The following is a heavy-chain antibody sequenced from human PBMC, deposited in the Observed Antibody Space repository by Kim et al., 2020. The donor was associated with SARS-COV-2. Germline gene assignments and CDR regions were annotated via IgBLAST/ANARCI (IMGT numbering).Heavy chain of an antibody. D-gene: IGHD2-2*01. CDR1: GFIFDTYA. Sequence: GGSLRLSCAASGFIFDTYAMHWVRQTPGRRLEYVSAISSNGADPYYADSVKGRFIISRDNSKNTMNLQMGSLRAEDMAVYYCAREGRHCSGTACYLFDYWDQGTLVTVSS. CDR3: AREGRHCSGTACYLFDY. CDR2: ISSNGADP. V-gene: IGHV3-64*02. J-gene: IGHJ4*02.